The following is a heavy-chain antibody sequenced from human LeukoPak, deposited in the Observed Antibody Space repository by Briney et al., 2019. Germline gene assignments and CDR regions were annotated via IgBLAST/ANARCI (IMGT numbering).Heavy chain of an antibody. V-gene: IGHV3-30*18. D-gene: IGHD2-2*01. J-gene: IGHJ4*02. CDR3: AKDRDIVVVPAASFFDY. Sequence: QPGGSLRLSCAASGSTFSSYGMHWVRQAPGKGLEWVAVISYDGSNKYYADSVKGRFTISRDNSKNTLYLQMNSLRAEDTAVYYCAKDRDIVVVPAASFFDYWGQGTLVTVSS. CDR2: ISYDGSNK. CDR1: GSTFSSYG.